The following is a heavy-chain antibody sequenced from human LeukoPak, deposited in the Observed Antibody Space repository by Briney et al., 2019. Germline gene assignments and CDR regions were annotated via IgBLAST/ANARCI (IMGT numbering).Heavy chain of an antibody. D-gene: IGHD3-3*01. CDR2: IIPIFGTA. V-gene: IGHV1-69*01. J-gene: IGHJ6*02. CDR1: GGTFNSYA. Sequence: ASVKVSCKASGGTFNSYAVSWVRQAPGQGLEWMGGIIPIFGTANYAQKFQGRVTITADESTSTAYMELSSLRSEDTAVYYCARSKGIYDFWSGHNYYYGMDVWGQGTTVTVSS. CDR3: ARSKGIYDFWSGHNYYYGMDV.